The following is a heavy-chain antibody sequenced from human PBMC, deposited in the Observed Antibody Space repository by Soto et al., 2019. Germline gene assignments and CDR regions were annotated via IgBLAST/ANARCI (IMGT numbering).Heavy chain of an antibody. Sequence: GGSLRLSCAASGFTFSSYWMSWVRQAPGKGLEWVANIKQDGSEKYYVDSVKGRFTISRDNAKNSLYLQMNSLRAEDTAVYYCTPDKVDYDILTGLGYYYYYYMDVWGKGTTVTVSS. CDR1: GFTFSSYW. CDR3: TPDKVDYDILTGLGYYYYYYMDV. V-gene: IGHV3-7*01. J-gene: IGHJ6*03. CDR2: IKQDGSEK. D-gene: IGHD3-9*01.